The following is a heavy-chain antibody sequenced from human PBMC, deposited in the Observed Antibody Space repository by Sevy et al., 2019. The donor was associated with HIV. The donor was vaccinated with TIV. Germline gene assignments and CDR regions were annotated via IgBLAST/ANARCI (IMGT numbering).Heavy chain of an antibody. CDR2: IYTSGST. J-gene: IGHJ4*02. Sequence: SETLSLTCTVSGDSISHYSWSWIRQPAGKGLEWIGRIYTSGSTNYNPSLKSRVTMSLDTSKNQLSLNLNSVTAADTAVYYCARDNYDSRGYYIDYWGQGTLVTVSS. D-gene: IGHD3-22*01. CDR3: ARDNYDSRGYYIDY. CDR1: GDSISHYS. V-gene: IGHV4-4*07.